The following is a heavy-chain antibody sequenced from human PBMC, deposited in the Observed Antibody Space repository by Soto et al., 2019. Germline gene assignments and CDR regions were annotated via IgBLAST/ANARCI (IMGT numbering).Heavy chain of an antibody. Sequence: QVPLVQSGAEVKKPGASVTVSCRASGDTFTGYYMHWVRQAPGQGLEWMGWINPNSGVTKYAQKFQGWVTMTRDTSIRTVYMQLIRLRSDDTAVYYCARESGGATATLDYYYFYMDVWGTGTTVTVSS. CDR2: INPNSGVT. J-gene: IGHJ6*03. D-gene: IGHD5-12*01. V-gene: IGHV1-2*04. CDR3: ARESGGATATLDYYYFYMDV. CDR1: GDTFTGYY.